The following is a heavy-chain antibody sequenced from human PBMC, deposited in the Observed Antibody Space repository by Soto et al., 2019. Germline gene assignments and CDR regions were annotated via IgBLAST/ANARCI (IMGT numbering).Heavy chain of an antibody. CDR3: ARGAIAAAGSDWFDP. J-gene: IGHJ5*02. V-gene: IGHV4-4*02. D-gene: IGHD6-13*01. CDR1: GGSISSSNW. CDR2: IYHSGST. Sequence: QVQLQESGPGLVKPSGTLSLTCAVSGGSISSSNWWSWVRQPPGKGLEWIGEIYHSGSTNYNPSLKRRVTRPVDKSKNQFPLKLSSVTAADTAVYYCARGAIAAAGSDWFDPWGQGTLVTVSS.